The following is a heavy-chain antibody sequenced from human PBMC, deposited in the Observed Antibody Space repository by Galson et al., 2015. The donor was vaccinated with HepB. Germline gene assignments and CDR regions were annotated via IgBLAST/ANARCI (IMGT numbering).Heavy chain of an antibody. CDR1: GGTFSSSG. CDR3: ARVNGQWLVRGWFDP. J-gene: IGHJ5*02. Sequence: SVKVSCKASGGTFSSSGINWLRQAPGQGLEWMGGIMTIFGTANYAQNFQGRLTITADESTSTVYMELNSLRFEDTAVYYCARVNGQWLVRGWFDPWGQGTLVIVSS. D-gene: IGHD6-19*01. CDR2: IMTIFGTA. V-gene: IGHV1-69*13.